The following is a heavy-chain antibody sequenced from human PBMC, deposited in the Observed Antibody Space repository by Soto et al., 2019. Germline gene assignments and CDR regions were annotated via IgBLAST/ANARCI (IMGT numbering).Heavy chain of an antibody. V-gene: IGHV4-34*01. Sequence: SETLSLTCAVYGGSFGGYCWSWIRQPPGKGLEWIGEINHSGSTNYNPSLKSRVTMSVETSKNQFSLKLSSVTAADTAVYYCARGRRRTRGNTISSSGKYGMDVWGQGTTVTVSS. CDR2: INHSGST. CDR1: GGSFGGYC. J-gene: IGHJ6*02. CDR3: ARGRRRTRGNTISSSGKYGMDV. D-gene: IGHD3-9*01.